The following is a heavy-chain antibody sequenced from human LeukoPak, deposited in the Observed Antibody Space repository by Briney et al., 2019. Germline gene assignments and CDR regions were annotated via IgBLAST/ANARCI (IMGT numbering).Heavy chain of an antibody. CDR1: GFTFSTYG. CDR2: IWYGGSNK. CDR3: AKDRHYGSGWLYAFDI. D-gene: IGHD3-10*01. Sequence: GGSLRLSCAASGFTFSTYGMHWVRQAPGKGLEWVAVIWYGGSNKYYADSVKGRFTISRDNAKNSLYLQMNSLRAEDTAVYYCAKDRHYGSGWLYAFDIWGQGTMVTVSS. J-gene: IGHJ3*02. V-gene: IGHV3-33*03.